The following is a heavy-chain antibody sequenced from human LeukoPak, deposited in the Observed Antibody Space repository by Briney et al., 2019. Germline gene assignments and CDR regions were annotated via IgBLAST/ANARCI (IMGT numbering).Heavy chain of an antibody. CDR2: IYTSGST. CDR1: GDSISSGTYY. D-gene: IGHD6-6*01. Sequence: SQTLSLTCTVSGDSISSGTYYWSWIRQPAGKGLEWIGRIYTSGSTNYNPSLKSRVTISVDTSKNQFSLKLTSVTAADTAVYYCARGESSSSPLYYYHYYMDVWGKGTSVTVSS. J-gene: IGHJ6*03. CDR3: ARGESSSSPLYYYHYYMDV. V-gene: IGHV4-61*02.